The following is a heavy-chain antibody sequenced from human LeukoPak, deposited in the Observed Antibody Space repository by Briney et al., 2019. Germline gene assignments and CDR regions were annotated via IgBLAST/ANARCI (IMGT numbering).Heavy chain of an antibody. CDR2: MNPNSGNT. Sequence: ASVKVSCKASGYTFTSYDINWVRQATGQGLEWMGWMNPNSGNTGYAQKFQGRVTITRNTSISTAYMELSSLRSEDTAVYYCARSHRSLKLLLPTDYWGQGTLVTVSS. CDR1: GYTFTSYD. CDR3: ARSHRSLKLLLPTDY. D-gene: IGHD3-22*01. J-gene: IGHJ4*02. V-gene: IGHV1-8*03.